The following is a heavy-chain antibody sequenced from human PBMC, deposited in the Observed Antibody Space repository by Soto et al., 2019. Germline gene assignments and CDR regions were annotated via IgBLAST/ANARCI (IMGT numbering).Heavy chain of an antibody. Sequence: SETLSLTCAVSGGSISSSNWWSWVRQPPGKGLEWIGEIYHSGSTNYNPSLKSRVTISVDKSKNQFSLKLSSVTAADTAVYYCARVGPPSYYDFWSGYSPYYFDYWGQGTLVTVSS. J-gene: IGHJ4*02. D-gene: IGHD3-3*01. V-gene: IGHV4-4*02. CDR1: GGSISSSNW. CDR2: IYHSGST. CDR3: ARVGPPSYYDFWSGYSPYYFDY.